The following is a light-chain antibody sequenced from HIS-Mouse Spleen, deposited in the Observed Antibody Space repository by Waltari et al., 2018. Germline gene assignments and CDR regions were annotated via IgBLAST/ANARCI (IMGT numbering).Light chain of an antibody. Sequence: QSALTQPASVSGSPGQSITISCTGTISDVGSYNLVPWYQQPPGKAPKLIIYEGSKRPSGVSNRFSGSKSGNTASLTISGLQAEDEADYYCCSYAGSSTPLRVFGGGTKLTVL. CDR3: CSYAGSSTPLRV. CDR1: ISDVGSYNL. J-gene: IGLJ3*02. V-gene: IGLV2-23*01. CDR2: EGS.